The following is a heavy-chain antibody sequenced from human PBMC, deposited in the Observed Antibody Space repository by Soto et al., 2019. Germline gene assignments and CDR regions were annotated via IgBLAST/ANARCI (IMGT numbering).Heavy chain of an antibody. CDR2: IAHDGSYK. D-gene: IGHD2-15*01. CDR3: SGERTSDGRSFLTYPGLDV. Sequence: QVQLVESGGGVVQPGRSLRLSCAASGFTFSNYAIHWVRQAPGKGLEWVAVIAHDGSYKFYADSVKGRFTISRDNSDNTLHLQLSSLRVEDTAVYYCSGERTSDGRSFLTYPGLDVWGQGATVTVSS. V-gene: IGHV3-30-3*01. CDR1: GFTFSNYA. J-gene: IGHJ6*02.